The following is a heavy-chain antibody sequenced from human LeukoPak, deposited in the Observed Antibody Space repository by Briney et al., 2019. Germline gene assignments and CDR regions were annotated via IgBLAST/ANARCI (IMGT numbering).Heavy chain of an antibody. D-gene: IGHD2-2*01. CDR3: AKDIRSIVVPPDAMDV. Sequence: GRSLRLSCAASGFTFDDYAMHWVRQAPGKGLEWVSGISWNSDIIGYADSVKGRFTISRDSAKNSLYLQMNSLRPEDTAFYYCAKDIRSIVVPPDAMDVWGQGPTVTVSS. J-gene: IGHJ6*02. V-gene: IGHV3-9*01. CDR1: GFTFDDYA. CDR2: ISWNSDII.